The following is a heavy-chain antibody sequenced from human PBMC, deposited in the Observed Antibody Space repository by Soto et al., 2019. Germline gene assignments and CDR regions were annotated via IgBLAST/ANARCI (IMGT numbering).Heavy chain of an antibody. CDR2: ISYDGSNK. V-gene: IGHV3-30*18. CDR3: AKYQPPMAIGYGMDG. CDR1: GFTFSSYG. Sequence: PGGSLRLSCAASGFTFSSYGMHWVRQAPGKGLEWVAVISYDGSNKYYADSVKGRFTISRDNSKNTLYLQMNSLRAEDTAVYYCAKYQPPMAIGYGMDGWGQGTTVTVAS. D-gene: IGHD3-10*01. J-gene: IGHJ6*02.